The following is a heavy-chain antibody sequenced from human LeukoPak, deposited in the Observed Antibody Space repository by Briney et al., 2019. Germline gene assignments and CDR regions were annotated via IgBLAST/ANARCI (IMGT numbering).Heavy chain of an antibody. CDR1: GGTFSSYA. D-gene: IGHD6-19*01. Sequence: SVKVSCKASGGTFSSYAISWVRQAPGQGLEWMGRIIPIFGTANYAQKFQGRVTITTDESTSTAYMELSSLRSEDTAVYYCAREASGSSGWYPWWFDPWGQGTLVTVSS. V-gene: IGHV1-69*05. J-gene: IGHJ5*02. CDR3: AREASGSSGWYPWWFDP. CDR2: IIPIFGTA.